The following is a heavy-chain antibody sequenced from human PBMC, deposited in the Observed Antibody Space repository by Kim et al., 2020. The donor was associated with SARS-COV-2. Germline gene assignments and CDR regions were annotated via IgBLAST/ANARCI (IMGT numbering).Heavy chain of an antibody. CDR2: IYYSGST. CDR1: GGSISSSSYY. Sequence: SETLSLTCTVSGGSISSSSYYWGWIRQPPGKGLEWIGSIYYSGSTYYNPSLKSRVTISVDTSKNQFSLKLSSVTAADTAVYYCARQSLGGGDNNWFDPWGQGTLVTVSS. V-gene: IGHV4-39*01. CDR3: ARQSLGGGDNNWFDP. D-gene: IGHD4-17*01. J-gene: IGHJ5*02.